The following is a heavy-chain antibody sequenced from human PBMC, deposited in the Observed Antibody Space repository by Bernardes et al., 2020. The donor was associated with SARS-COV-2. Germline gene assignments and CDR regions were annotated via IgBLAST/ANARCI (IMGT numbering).Heavy chain of an antibody. V-gene: IGHV3-53*04. J-gene: IGHJ2*01. CDR1: GFTVSSNY. D-gene: IGHD3-3*01. Sequence: GGSLRLSCAASGFTVSSNYMSWVRQAPGKGLEWVSDIYSGGSTYYADAVKGRFTISRHNSKNTQYLQMNSLRAEDTAVYYCARVNYAGYDFWSGYSSWYFDLWGRGTLVTVSS. CDR3: ARVNYAGYDFWSGYSSWYFDL. CDR2: IYSGGST.